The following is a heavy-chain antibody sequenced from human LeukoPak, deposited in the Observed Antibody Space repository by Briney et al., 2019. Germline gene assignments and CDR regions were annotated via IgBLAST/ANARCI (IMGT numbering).Heavy chain of an antibody. V-gene: IGHV3-7*03. CDR3: ARRRDSGSLQHFDY. Sequence: GGSLRLSCAASGFTFNRYWMSWVRQAPGKGLEWVANIKQDGSEKYYVDSVKGRFTISRDNAKNSLYLQMNSLRAEDTAVYYCARRRDSGSLQHFDYWGQGTLVTVSS. CDR1: GFTFNRYW. D-gene: IGHD1-26*01. J-gene: IGHJ4*02. CDR2: IKQDGSEK.